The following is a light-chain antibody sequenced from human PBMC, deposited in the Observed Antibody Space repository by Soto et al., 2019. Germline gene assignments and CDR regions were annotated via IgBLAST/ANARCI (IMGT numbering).Light chain of an antibody. CDR2: AAS. Sequence: DIQLTQSPSFLSASVGDRVTITCRASQGISSYLAWYQQKPGKAPKLLIYAASTLQSGVPSRFSGSGSGTDFTLTITRLEPEDSAVYFCQQYTGPPTTFGQGTRLEIK. J-gene: IGKJ5*01. CDR3: QQYTGPPTT. CDR1: QGISSY. V-gene: IGKV1-9*01.